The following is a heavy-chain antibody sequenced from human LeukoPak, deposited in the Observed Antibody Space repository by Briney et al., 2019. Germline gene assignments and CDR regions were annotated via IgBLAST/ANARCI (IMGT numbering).Heavy chain of an antibody. Sequence: PSETLSLTCTVSGYSISSGYYWGWIRQPPGKGLEWIGSIYHSGSTYYNPSLKSRVTVSVDTSKNQFSLKLSSVTAADTAVYYCARGDYGDDYWGQGTLVTVSS. CDR3: ARGDYGDDY. V-gene: IGHV4-38-2*02. J-gene: IGHJ4*02. CDR1: GYSISSGYY. D-gene: IGHD4-17*01. CDR2: IYHSGST.